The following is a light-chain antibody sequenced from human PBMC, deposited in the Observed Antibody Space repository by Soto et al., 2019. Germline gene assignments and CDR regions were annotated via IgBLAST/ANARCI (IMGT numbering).Light chain of an antibody. Sequence: TQSPGTLSLSPGESATLSCRASQSVSSRYLGWYQQRPGQAPRLLIYGASSRATGIPDRFSGSGSGTDFTLTINRLEPEDFAVYYCQQYGNSPRSITFGQGTRLEIK. J-gene: IGKJ5*01. CDR1: QSVSSRY. V-gene: IGKV3-20*01. CDR3: QQYGNSPRSIT. CDR2: GAS.